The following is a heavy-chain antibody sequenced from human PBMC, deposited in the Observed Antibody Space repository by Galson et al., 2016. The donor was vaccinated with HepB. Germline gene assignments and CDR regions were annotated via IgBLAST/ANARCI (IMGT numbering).Heavy chain of an antibody. J-gene: IGHJ6*04. V-gene: IGHV3-66*02. Sequence: SLRLSCAASGLTVGSNYMTWVRQAPGKGLEWVSIIQSGGSTHYADSVKGRFTISRDDSKNTVFLQMNSLRPEDTAVYYCARVVATIYGLGVWGKGTTVTVSS. CDR1: GLTVGSNY. CDR2: IQSGGST. CDR3: ARVVATIYGLGV. D-gene: IGHD5-12*01.